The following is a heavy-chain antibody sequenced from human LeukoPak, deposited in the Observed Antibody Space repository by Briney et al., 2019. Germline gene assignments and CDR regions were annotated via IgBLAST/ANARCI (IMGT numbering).Heavy chain of an antibody. CDR2: ISVRSNYI. CDR3: VRLRRNSDTSGFYYYYDF. Sequence: GGSLRLSCLASGYTFSSYSINWVRQAPGKGLEWVSSISVRSNYIYYADSVRGRFRISRDDARDSLFLEMNSLRAEDTAVYYCVRLRRNSDTSGFYYYYDFWGQGTRVIVSS. J-gene: IGHJ4*02. V-gene: IGHV3-21*01. CDR1: GYTFSSYS. D-gene: IGHD3-22*01.